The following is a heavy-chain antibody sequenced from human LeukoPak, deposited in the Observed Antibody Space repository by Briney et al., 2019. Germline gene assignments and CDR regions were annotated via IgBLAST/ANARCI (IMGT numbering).Heavy chain of an antibody. Sequence: PGRSLRLSCAASGFTFDDYAMHWVRQAPGKGLEWVSGITWNSGSIGYADSVKGRFTISRDNAKNSLYLQMNSLRAEDTALYYCAKAGGSAYSYKHYDYWGQGTLVTVSS. V-gene: IGHV3-9*01. CDR3: AKAGGSAYSYKHYDY. D-gene: IGHD5-18*01. CDR2: ITWNSGSI. J-gene: IGHJ4*02. CDR1: GFTFDDYA.